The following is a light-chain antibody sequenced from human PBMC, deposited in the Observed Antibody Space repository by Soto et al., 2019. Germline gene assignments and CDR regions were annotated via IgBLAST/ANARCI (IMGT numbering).Light chain of an antibody. CDR1: SSEVGGYNY. Sequence: QSALTQPASVSGSPGQSITISCTGTSSEVGGYNYVSWYQQHPGKAPKVMIYDVSNRPSGVSNRFSGSKSGNTASLTISGLKAEDEADYYCSSYTSSSTLVVFGGETKLTVL. V-gene: IGLV2-14*01. CDR2: DVS. J-gene: IGLJ2*01. CDR3: SSYTSSSTLVV.